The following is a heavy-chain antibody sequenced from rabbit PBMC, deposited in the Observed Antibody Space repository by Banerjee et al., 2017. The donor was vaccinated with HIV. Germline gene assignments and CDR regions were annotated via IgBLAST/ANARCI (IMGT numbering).Heavy chain of an antibody. CDR2: IFAGSSGNT. Sequence: QEYLEESGGDLVKPEGSLTLTCTASGFSFSSGYDMCWVRQAPGKGLELIACIFAGSSGNTVYASWAKGRFTISKTSSTTVTLQMTSLTAADTATYFCARDLAGVIGWNFNLWGPGTLVT. J-gene: IGHJ4*01. D-gene: IGHD4-1*01. CDR3: ARDLAGVIGWNFNL. V-gene: IGHV1S45*01. CDR1: GFSFSSGYD.